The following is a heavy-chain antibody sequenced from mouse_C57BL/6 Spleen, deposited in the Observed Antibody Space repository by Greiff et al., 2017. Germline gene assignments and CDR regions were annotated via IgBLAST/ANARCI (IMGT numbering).Heavy chain of an antibody. CDR2: INYDGSST. Sequence: EVKLVESEGGLVQPGSSMKLSCTASGFTFSDYYMAWVRQVPEKGLEWVANINYDGSSTYYLDSLKSRFIISRDNAKNILYLQMSSLKSEDTATYYCARDPGGAMDYWGQGTSVTVSS. CDR3: ARDPGGAMDY. CDR1: GFTFSDYY. J-gene: IGHJ4*01. V-gene: IGHV5-16*01.